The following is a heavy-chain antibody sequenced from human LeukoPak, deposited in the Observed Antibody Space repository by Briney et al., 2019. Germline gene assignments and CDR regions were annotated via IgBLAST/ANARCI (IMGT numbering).Heavy chain of an antibody. Sequence: PGGSLRLSCAASGFTFDDYAMHWVRQAPGKGLEWVSGISWNSGSIGYADSVKGRFTISRDNAKNSLYLQMNSLRAEDTALYYCAKAIGEGYCSSTSCWNWFDPWGQGTLVTVSS. D-gene: IGHD2-2*01. CDR1: GFTFDDYA. CDR2: ISWNSGSI. CDR3: AKAIGEGYCSSTSCWNWFDP. V-gene: IGHV3-9*01. J-gene: IGHJ5*02.